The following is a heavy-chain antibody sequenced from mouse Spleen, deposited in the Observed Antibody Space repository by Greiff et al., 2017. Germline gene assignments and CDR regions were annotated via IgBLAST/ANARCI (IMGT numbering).Heavy chain of an antibody. CDR3: ARWGTAQAPFAY. Sequence: QVQLQQPGAELVMPGASVKLSCKASGYTFTSYWMHWVKQRPGQGLEWIGEIDPSDSYTNYNQKFKGKATLTVDKSSSTAYMQLSSLTSEDSAVYYCARWGTAQAPFAYWGQGTLVTVSA. D-gene: IGHD3-2*02. CDR1: GYTFTSYW. CDR2: IDPSDSYT. J-gene: IGHJ3*01. V-gene: IGHV1-69*01.